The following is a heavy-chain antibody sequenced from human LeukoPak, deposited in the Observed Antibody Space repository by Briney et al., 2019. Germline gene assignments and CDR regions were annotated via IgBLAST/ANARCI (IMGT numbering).Heavy chain of an antibody. Sequence: GGSLRLSCAASGFTFSSYSMNWVRQAPGKGLEWVSYISSSSTIYYADSVKGRFTISRDNAKNSLYLQMNSLRAEDTAVYYCAREVGATGYYYMDVWGKGTTVTVSS. CDR2: ISSSSTI. CDR3: AREVGATGYYYMDV. CDR1: GFTFSSYS. D-gene: IGHD1-26*01. V-gene: IGHV3-48*01. J-gene: IGHJ6*03.